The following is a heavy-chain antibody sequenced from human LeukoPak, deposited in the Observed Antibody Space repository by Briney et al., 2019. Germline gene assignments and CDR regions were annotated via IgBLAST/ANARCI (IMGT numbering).Heavy chain of an antibody. CDR3: ARVGITGTTIDY. V-gene: IGHV4-59*08. CDR2: IYYSGST. CDR1: GFTFSSYA. Sequence: GSLRLSCAASGFTFSSYAMSWIRQPPGKGLEWIGYIYYSGSTNYNPSLKSRVTISVDTSKNQFSLKLSSVTAADTAVYYCARVGITGTTIDYWGQGTLVTVSS. J-gene: IGHJ4*02. D-gene: IGHD1-7*01.